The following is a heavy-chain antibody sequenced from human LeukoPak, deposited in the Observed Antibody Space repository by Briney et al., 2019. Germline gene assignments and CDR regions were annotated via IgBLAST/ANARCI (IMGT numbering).Heavy chain of an antibody. CDR3: ARYGGNFDFDY. D-gene: IGHD4-23*01. CDR2: IWYDGSKK. Sequence: PGGSLRLSCAASGFIFSSYGMHWVRQAPGKGLEWVAVIWYDGSKKYYADSVKGRFTISRDNSKNTLYLQMNSLRDEDTAVYFCARYGGNFDFDYWGQGTLVTVSS. J-gene: IGHJ4*02. V-gene: IGHV3-33*01. CDR1: GFIFSSYG.